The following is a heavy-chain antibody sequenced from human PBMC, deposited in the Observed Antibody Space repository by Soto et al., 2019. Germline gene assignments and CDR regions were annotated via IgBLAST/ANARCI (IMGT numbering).Heavy chain of an antibody. D-gene: IGHD5-12*01. J-gene: IGHJ4*02. Sequence: GSLRLSCAASGFTFSSYGMHWIRQAPGKGLEWVSYISSSSSYTNYADSVKGRFTISRDNAKNSLYLQMNSLRAEDTAVYYCARDHHRYSGYDYVDYWGQGTLVTVSS. CDR3: ARDHHRYSGYDYVDY. CDR1: GFTFSSYG. CDR2: ISSSSSYT. V-gene: IGHV3-21*05.